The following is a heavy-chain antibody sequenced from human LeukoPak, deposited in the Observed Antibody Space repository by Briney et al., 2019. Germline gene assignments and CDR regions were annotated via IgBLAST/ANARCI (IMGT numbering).Heavy chain of an antibody. CDR3: ARGGSTVTTISTY. CDR2: INSEGSTT. V-gene: IGHV3-74*01. D-gene: IGHD5-12*01. J-gene: IGHJ4*02. Sequence: GGSLRLSCAASGFTFRNYWMHWVRQAPGKGLVWVSLINSEGSTTCYADSVKGRFTISRDNAENTLYLQMNSLRGDDTAVYYCARGGSTVTTISTYWGQGTLVTVSS. CDR1: GFTFRNYW.